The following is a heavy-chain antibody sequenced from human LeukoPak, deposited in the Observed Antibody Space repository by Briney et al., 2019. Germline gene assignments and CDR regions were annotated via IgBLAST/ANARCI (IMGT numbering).Heavy chain of an antibody. J-gene: IGHJ4*02. D-gene: IGHD3-22*01. CDR2: ISAYNGNT. Sequence: ASVNVSCKASGYTFTSYGISWVRQAPGQGLEWMGWISAYNGNTNYAQKLQGRVTMTTDTSTSTAYMELRSLRSDDTAVYYCARHRRSDYYDSSGYPTDYWGQGTLVTVSS. CDR3: ARHRRSDYYDSSGYPTDY. CDR1: GYTFTSYG. V-gene: IGHV1-18*01.